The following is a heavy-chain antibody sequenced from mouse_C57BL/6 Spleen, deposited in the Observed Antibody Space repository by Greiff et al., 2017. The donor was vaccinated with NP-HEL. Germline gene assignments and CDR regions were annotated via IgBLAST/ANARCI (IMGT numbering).Heavy chain of an antibody. CDR1: GFNFKDDY. D-gene: IGHD1-1*01. V-gene: IGHV14-4*01. CDR3: TTYYGSIY. Sequence: EVQLQQSGAELVRPGASVKLSCTASGFNFKDDYMHWVKQRPEQGLEWIGWIDPENGDTEYASKFQGKATITADTSSTTAYLQLSSLTSEDTAVYYSTTYYGSIYWGKGTTLTVSS. CDR2: IDPENGDT. J-gene: IGHJ2*01.